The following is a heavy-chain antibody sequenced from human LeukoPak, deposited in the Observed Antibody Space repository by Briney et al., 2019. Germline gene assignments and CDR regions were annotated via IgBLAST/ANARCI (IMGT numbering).Heavy chain of an antibody. D-gene: IGHD3-22*01. CDR2: INPSGGST. V-gene: IGHV1-46*01. CDR1: GYTFTSYY. J-gene: IGHJ4*02. CDR3: ARAGSSGYLRY. Sequence: ASVKVSCKASGYTFTSYYMHWVRQAPGQGLEWMGIINPSGGSTSYAQKFQGRVTMTRDMSTSTVYMELSSPRSEDTAVYYCARAGSSGYLRYWGQGTLVTVSS.